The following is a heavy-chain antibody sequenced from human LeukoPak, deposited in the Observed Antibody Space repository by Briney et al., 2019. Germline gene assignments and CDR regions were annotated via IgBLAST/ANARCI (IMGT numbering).Heavy chain of an antibody. CDR3: ARDGIAAAGDYYYYYYMDV. J-gene: IGHJ6*03. V-gene: IGHV4-39*07. CDR2: IYYSGST. CDR1: GGSISSSSYY. D-gene: IGHD6-13*01. Sequence: SETLSLTCTVSGGSISSSSYYWGWIRQPPGKGLEWIGSIYYSGSTYYNPSLKSRVTISVDTSKNQFSLKLSSVTAADTAVYYCARDGIAAAGDYYYYYYMDVWGKGTTVTISS.